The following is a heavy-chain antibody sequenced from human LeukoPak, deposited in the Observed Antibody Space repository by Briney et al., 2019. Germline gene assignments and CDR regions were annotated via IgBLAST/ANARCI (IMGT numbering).Heavy chain of an antibody. D-gene: IGHD2/OR15-2a*01. V-gene: IGHV5-51*01. Sequence: GESLKISCKGSGDNFAEYWIGWVRQMPGKGLEWVAFIYPGGSDRRYSPPFQGQVTVSADKSINTVYLQWGNWEASDTAMYNCARHFYDTTTYYSSFDLWGQGTLVTVSS. CDR1: GDNFAEYW. CDR2: IYPGGSDR. J-gene: IGHJ4*02. CDR3: ARHFYDTTTYYSSFDL.